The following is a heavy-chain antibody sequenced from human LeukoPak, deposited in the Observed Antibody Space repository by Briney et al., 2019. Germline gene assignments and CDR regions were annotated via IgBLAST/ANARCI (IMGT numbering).Heavy chain of an antibody. V-gene: IGHV3-48*01. J-gene: IGHJ4*02. CDR1: GFTFSSYS. D-gene: IGHD4-17*01. CDR3: ARDRLHYGEYEKTLDY. CDR2: ITFTSSTI. Sequence: HTGGSLRLSCAASGFTFSSYSMTWVRQAPGKGLEWVSYITFTSSTIHYADSVKGRFTISRDNAKSSLYLQMNSLRADDTAVYYCARDRLHYGEYEKTLDYWGQGTLVTVSS.